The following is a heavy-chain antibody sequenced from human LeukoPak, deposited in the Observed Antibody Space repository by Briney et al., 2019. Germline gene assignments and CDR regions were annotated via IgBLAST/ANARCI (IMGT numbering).Heavy chain of an antibody. D-gene: IGHD3-10*01. CDR2: IYYSGST. CDR1: GGSISSYY. J-gene: IGHJ5*02. Sequence: PSETLSLTCTVSGGSISSYYWSWIRQPPGKGLEWIGYIYYSGSTYYNPSLKSRVTISVDTSKNQFSLKLSSVTAADTAVYYCARDGYYYGSGRKYNWFDPWGQGTLVTVSS. V-gene: IGHV4-59*12. CDR3: ARDGYYYGSGRKYNWFDP.